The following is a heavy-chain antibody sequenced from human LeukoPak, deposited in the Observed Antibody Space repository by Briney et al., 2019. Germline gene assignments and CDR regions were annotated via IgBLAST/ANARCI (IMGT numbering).Heavy chain of an antibody. D-gene: IGHD2-8*01. CDR1: GFTFSNYA. CDR3: ARAKRGLTDY. CDR2: ISYDGKNK. J-gene: IGHJ4*02. Sequence: GRSLRLSCAASGFTFSNYAIHWVRQAPREELEWVAVISYDGKNKFYADSVTGRFTISRDNSKNTLFLQMSSLRAEDTAVYYCARAKRGLTDYWGQGTLVTVSS. V-gene: IGHV3-30*04.